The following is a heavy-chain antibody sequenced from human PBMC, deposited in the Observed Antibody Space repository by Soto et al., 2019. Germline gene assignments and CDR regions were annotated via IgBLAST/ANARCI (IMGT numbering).Heavy chain of an antibody. D-gene: IGHD2-15*01. J-gene: IGHJ6*02. CDR1: GGSISSGGYY. CDR3: ARECSGGSCYGSMDF. Sequence: SETLSLTCTVSGGSISSGGYYWSWIRQHPGKGLEWIGYIYYSGSTYYNPSLKSRVTISVDTSKNQFSLKLSSVTAADTAVYYCARECSGGSCYGSMDFSGQGTTVTVSS. V-gene: IGHV4-31*03. CDR2: IYYSGST.